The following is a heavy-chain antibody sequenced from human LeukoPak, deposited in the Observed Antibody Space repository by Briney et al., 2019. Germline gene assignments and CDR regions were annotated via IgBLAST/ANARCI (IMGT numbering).Heavy chain of an antibody. CDR1: GFTFSSYA. D-gene: IGHD1-26*01. V-gene: IGHV3-30-3*01. CDR2: ISYDGSNK. CDR3: AKDSELFDY. Sequence: PGGSLRLSCAASGFTFSSYAMHWVRQAPGKGLEWVAVISYDGSNKYYADSVKGRFTISRDNSKNTLYLQMNSLRAEDTAVYYCAKDSELFDYWGQGTLVTVSS. J-gene: IGHJ4*02.